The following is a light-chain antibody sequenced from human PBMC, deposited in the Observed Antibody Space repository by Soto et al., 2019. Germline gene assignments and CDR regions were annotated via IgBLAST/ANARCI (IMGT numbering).Light chain of an antibody. CDR1: SSNIGAGYD. Sequence: QSVLTQPPSVSGAPGQRVTISCTGSSSNIGAGYDVHWYQQLPGTAPKLLIYGNSNRPSGVPDRFSGSQSGPSASLAITGLRAEDEADDDYQSYDSSLSGYVFGTGTKLTVL. J-gene: IGLJ1*01. CDR3: QSYDSSLSGYV. CDR2: GNS. V-gene: IGLV1-40*01.